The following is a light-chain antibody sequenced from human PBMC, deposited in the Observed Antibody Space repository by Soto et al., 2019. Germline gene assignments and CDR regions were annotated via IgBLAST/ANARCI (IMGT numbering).Light chain of an antibody. CDR2: DAS. Sequence: DIQMTQSPSTLSASVGDRITITCRASQSISSWLAWYQQKPGKAPKVLIYDASRLESGVPSRFSGSASGTEFTLTIISLQPDDFATYYCQQYSTYSGAFGQGTKVDIK. J-gene: IGKJ1*01. CDR3: QQYSTYSGA. CDR1: QSISSW. V-gene: IGKV1-5*01.